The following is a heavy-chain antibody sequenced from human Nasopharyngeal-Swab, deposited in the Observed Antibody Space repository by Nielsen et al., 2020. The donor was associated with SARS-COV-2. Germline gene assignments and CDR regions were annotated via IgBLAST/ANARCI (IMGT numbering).Heavy chain of an antibody. CDR3: AKDLRDGYNSGGPDY. CDR2: ISSSSAYI. V-gene: IGHV3-21*04. Sequence: GGSLRLSCAASGFTFSGYSMNWVRQAPGKGLEWVSSISSSSAYIYYAGSVKGRFTISRDNAKNSLYLQMNSLRAEDTALYYCAKDLRDGYNSGGPDYWGQGTLVTVSS. CDR1: GFTFSGYS. J-gene: IGHJ4*02. D-gene: IGHD5-24*01.